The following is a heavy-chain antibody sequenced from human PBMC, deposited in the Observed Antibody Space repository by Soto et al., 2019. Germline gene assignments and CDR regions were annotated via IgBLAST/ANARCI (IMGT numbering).Heavy chain of an antibody. Sequence: PGGSLRLSCAASGFTFSSYGMHWVRQAPGKGLEWVAVISYDGSNKYYADSVKGRFTISRDNSKNTLYLQMNSLRAEDTAVYYCAKERDTMVRDGMDVWGQGTTVTVSS. J-gene: IGHJ6*02. D-gene: IGHD3-10*01. V-gene: IGHV3-30*18. CDR3: AKERDTMVRDGMDV. CDR2: ISYDGSNK. CDR1: GFTFSSYG.